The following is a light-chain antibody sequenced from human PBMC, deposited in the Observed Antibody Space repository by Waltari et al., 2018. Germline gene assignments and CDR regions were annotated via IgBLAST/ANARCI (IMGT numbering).Light chain of an antibody. CDR3: QQYGSSPPSVS. CDR1: QSVSSSY. J-gene: IGKJ2*03. V-gene: IGKV3-20*01. CDR2: GAS. Sequence: EIVLTQSPGTLSLSPGERATLSCRASQSVSSSYLAWYQQKPGQAPRLLNYGASSRATGIPDRFSGSGSGTDFTLTISILEPEDFAVYYCQQYGSSPPSVSFGQGTKLEIK.